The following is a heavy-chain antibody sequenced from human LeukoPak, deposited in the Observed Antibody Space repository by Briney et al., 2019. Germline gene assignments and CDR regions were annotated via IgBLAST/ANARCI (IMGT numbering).Heavy chain of an antibody. V-gene: IGHV3-30*02. CDR2: IRYDGREG. CDR1: GFTFSPYG. D-gene: IGHD2-2*01. CDR3: ANELGSTSFLGYYFDY. Sequence: GGPLRLSCAASGFTFSPYGMLWVRQAPGKGVDWVAFIRYDGREGFYAVSEKERFTVSRDNSKNTLYLQMNSLRAEDTAVYYCANELGSTSFLGYYFDYWGQGTLVTVSS. J-gene: IGHJ4*02.